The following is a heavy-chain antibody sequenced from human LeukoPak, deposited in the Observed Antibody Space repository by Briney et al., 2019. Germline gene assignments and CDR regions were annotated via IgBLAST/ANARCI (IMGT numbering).Heavy chain of an antibody. CDR2: ISAYNGNT. Sequence: GGSLRLSCAASGFTFDDYAMHWVRQAPGQGLEWMGWISAYNGNTNYAQKLQGRVTMTTDTSTSTAYMELRSLGSDDTAVYYCARDFYGDYIRGPWGQGTLVTVSS. CDR1: GFTFDDYA. CDR3: ARDFYGDYIRGP. D-gene: IGHD4-17*01. V-gene: IGHV1-18*01. J-gene: IGHJ5*02.